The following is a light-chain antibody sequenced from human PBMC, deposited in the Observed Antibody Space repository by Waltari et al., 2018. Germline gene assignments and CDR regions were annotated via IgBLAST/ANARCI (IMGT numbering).Light chain of an antibody. Sequence: IVMTQSPATLPVPPGERATLSCRASQSDRNNLVWYQQKPGQAPRLLIYGASTRVAGIPARFSGSGSGTEFTLTISSLQSEDFAVYYCQQYNNWPPWTFGQGTKVEIK. CDR3: QQYNNWPPWT. CDR1: QSDRNN. CDR2: GAS. J-gene: IGKJ1*01. V-gene: IGKV3-15*01.